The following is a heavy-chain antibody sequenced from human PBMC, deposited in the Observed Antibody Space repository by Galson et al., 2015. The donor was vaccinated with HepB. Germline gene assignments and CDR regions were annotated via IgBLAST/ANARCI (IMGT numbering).Heavy chain of an antibody. V-gene: IGHV5-51*03. J-gene: IGHJ4*02. D-gene: IGHD6-13*01. CDR1: GYGLINSW. Sequence: QSGAEVKKPGESLKISCKGSGYGLINSWIGWVREMPGKGLEWMGITFPGDSDPRYNPSFQGHVTISADKSISTAYLQWSSLKASDTAIYYCARSTSSWSSPDYWGQGTLVTVSS. CDR2: TFPGDSDP. CDR3: ARSTSSWSSPDY.